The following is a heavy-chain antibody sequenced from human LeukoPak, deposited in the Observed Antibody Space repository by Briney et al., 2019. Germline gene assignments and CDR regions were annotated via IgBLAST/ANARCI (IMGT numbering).Heavy chain of an antibody. Sequence: PSETLSLTCTVSGGSISSSSYYWGWIRQPPGKGLEWIGSIYYSGSTYYNPSLKSRVTISVDTSKNQFSLKLSSVTAADMAVYYCARRRGAWPFDYWGQGTLVTVSS. D-gene: IGHD3-10*01. CDR3: ARRRGAWPFDY. CDR1: GGSISSSSYY. CDR2: IYYSGST. J-gene: IGHJ4*02. V-gene: IGHV4-39*01.